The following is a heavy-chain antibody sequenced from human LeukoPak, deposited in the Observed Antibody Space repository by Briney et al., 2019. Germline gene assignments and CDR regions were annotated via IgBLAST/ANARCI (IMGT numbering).Heavy chain of an antibody. J-gene: IGHJ4*02. D-gene: IGHD6-13*01. Sequence: SETLSLTSTVSGGSISSGDYYWSWTRQPPGKGLEWIGYIYNNGRTYYNPSLKSRVTISVDTSKNLFSMKVSSVTAADAAVYYCARGCSSSWSSFDYWGQGTLVTVSS. CDR2: IYNNGRT. CDR1: GGSISSGDYY. CDR3: ARGCSSSWSSFDY. V-gene: IGHV4-30-4*01.